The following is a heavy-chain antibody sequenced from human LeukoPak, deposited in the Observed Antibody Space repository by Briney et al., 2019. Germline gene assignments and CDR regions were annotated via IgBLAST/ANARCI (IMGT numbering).Heavy chain of an antibody. D-gene: IGHD2-2*01. CDR2: ISYDGSNK. Sequence: GGSLRLSCAASGFTFSSYGMHWVRQAPGKGLEWVAVISYDGSNKYYADSVKGRFTISRDNSKNTLYLQMNSLRAEDTAVYYCAKGRFYVVEYVPVDYWGQGTLVTVSS. J-gene: IGHJ4*02. CDR1: GFTFSSYG. CDR3: AKGRFYVVEYVPVDY. V-gene: IGHV3-30*18.